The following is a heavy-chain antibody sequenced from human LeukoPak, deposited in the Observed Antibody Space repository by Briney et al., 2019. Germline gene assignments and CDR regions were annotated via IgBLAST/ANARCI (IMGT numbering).Heavy chain of an antibody. CDR2: LSDDGSNK. V-gene: IGHV3-30*18. J-gene: IGHJ4*02. CDR3: AKDPHSSSWYYFDS. Sequence: GGSLRLSCAASRFTFSYFAMHWVRQAPGKGLESVAVLSDDGSNKFYADSVKGRFTISRDNSKNTLYLQMNSLRAEDTAFYYCAKDPHSSSWYYFDSWGQGTLVTVSS. D-gene: IGHD6-13*01. CDR1: RFTFSYFA.